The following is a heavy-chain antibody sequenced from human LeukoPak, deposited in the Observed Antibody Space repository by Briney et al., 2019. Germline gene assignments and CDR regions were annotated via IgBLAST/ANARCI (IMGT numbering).Heavy chain of an antibody. CDR3: AIAAAGTGWFDP. CDR1: GGTFSSYA. V-gene: IGHV1-69*06. CDR2: IIPIFGTA. D-gene: IGHD6-13*01. J-gene: IGHJ5*02. Sequence: VASVKVSCKASGGTFSSYAISWVRRAPGQGLEWMGGIIPIFGTANYAQKFQGRVTITGDKSTSTAYMELSSLRSEDTAVYYCAIAAAGTGWFDPWGQGTLVTVSS.